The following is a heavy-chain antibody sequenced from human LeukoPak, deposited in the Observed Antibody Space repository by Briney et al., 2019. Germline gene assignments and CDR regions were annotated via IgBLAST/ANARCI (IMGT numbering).Heavy chain of an antibody. D-gene: IGHD2-2*01. Sequence: PGGSLRLSCAASGFTFSSYAMSWVRQAPGKGLEWVSGIYSSGSSTYYADSVKGRFTISRDNSKNTLYLQMNSLRAEDTAVYFCAKIRECSTTSCYRTYGMDVWGQGTTVTVSS. CDR1: GFTFSSYA. CDR2: IYSSGSST. V-gene: IGHV3-23*05. J-gene: IGHJ6*02. CDR3: AKIRECSTTSCYRTYGMDV.